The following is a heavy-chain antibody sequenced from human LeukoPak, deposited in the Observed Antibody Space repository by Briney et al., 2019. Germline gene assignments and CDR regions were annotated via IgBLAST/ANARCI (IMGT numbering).Heavy chain of an antibody. D-gene: IGHD3-3*01. CDR3: ARDVYYDFWSGYLSSLVNWFDP. V-gene: IGHV4-59*11. J-gene: IGHJ5*02. CDR1: GGSISSHY. CDR2: IYYSGCT. Sequence: PSETLSLTCTVSGGSISSHYWSWIRQPPGKGLEGVGYIYYSGCTNYNPSLKSRVTISVDTSKNQFSLKLSSVTAADTAVYYCARDVYYDFWSGYLSSLVNWFDPWGQGTLVTVSS.